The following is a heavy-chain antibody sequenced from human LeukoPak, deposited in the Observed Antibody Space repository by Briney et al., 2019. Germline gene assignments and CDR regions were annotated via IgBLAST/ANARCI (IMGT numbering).Heavy chain of an antibody. CDR1: GFSLSTSGVG. V-gene: IGHV2-5*01. J-gene: IGHJ5*02. CDR3: AHRRLCRIGRTYCSSTSSTGFDP. CDR2: IYWNDDK. D-gene: IGHD2-2*01. Sequence: SGPTLVKPTQTLTLTCTFSGFSLSTSGVGVGWIRQPPGKALEWLALIYWNDDKRYSPSLKSRLTITKDTSKNQVVLTMTNMDPVDTATYYCAHRRLCRIGRTYCSSTSSTGFDPWGQGTLVTVSS.